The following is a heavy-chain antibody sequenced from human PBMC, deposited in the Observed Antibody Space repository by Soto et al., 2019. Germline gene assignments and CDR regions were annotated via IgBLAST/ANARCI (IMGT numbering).Heavy chain of an antibody. CDR2: IVVGSGNT. Sequence: SVKVSCKASGFTFTSSAVQWVRQARGQRLEWIGWIVVGSGNTNYAQKFRERVTITRDMSTGTAYMQLSSLRSDDTAVYYCAARGATGSSYYSGLDVWGQGTTVTAP. J-gene: IGHJ6*02. CDR3: AARGATGSSYYSGLDV. CDR1: GFTFTSSA. D-gene: IGHD3-16*01. V-gene: IGHV1-58*01.